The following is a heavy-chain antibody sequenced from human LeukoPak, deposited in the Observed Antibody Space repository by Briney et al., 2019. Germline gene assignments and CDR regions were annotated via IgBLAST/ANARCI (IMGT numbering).Heavy chain of an antibody. V-gene: IGHV3-30*18. CDR1: GFTFITYG. Sequence: GGSLRLSCAASGFTFITYGMHWVRQAPGKGLEWVAVISYDGSNKYYADSVKGRFTISRDKSKNTLYLQMNSLRGDDTAVYYCAKDLWTYGSGSSVDCWGQGTLVTVSS. CDR3: AKDLWTYGSGSSVDC. CDR2: ISYDGSNK. J-gene: IGHJ4*02. D-gene: IGHD3-10*01.